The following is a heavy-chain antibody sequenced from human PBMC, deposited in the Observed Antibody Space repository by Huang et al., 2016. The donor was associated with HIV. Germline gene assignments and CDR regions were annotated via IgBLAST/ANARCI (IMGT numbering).Heavy chain of an antibody. D-gene: IGHD3-22*01. CDR2: IIPIFGAA. CDR3: ARPHYYDSSGYHWYFDL. J-gene: IGHJ2*01. V-gene: IGHV1-69*13. CDR1: GGTFNTYA. Sequence: QVQLVQSGAEVKKPGSSVTVSCKASGGTFNTYAITWVRQAPGQGLGGMGGIIPIFGAAHYAQKCQDRVTITADESTSTTYMELSSLRSEDTAVYYCARPHYYDSSGYHWYFDLWGRGTLVTVSS.